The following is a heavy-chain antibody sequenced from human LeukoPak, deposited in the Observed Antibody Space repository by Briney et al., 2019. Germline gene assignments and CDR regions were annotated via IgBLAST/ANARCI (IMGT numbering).Heavy chain of an antibody. CDR3: AKDGSYYDILTGYPYYYYYYMDV. V-gene: IGHV3-30*02. D-gene: IGHD3-9*01. Sequence: GGSLRLSCAASGFTFSSYGMHWVRQAPGKGLEWVAFIRYDGSNKYYADSVKGRFTISRDNSKNTLYLQMNSLRAEDTAVYYCAKDGSYYDILTGYPYYYYYYMDVWGKGTTVTISS. CDR1: GFTFSSYG. J-gene: IGHJ6*03. CDR2: IRYDGSNK.